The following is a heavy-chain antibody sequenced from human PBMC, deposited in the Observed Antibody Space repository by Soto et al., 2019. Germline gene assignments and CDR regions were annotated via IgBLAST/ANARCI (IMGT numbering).Heavy chain of an antibody. D-gene: IGHD3-10*01. V-gene: IGHV3-48*03. CDR3: ARVMRDYYGSGAGHYYFGY. CDR2: ISSSGSTI. Sequence: EVQLVESGGGLVQPGGSLRLSCAASGFTFSSYEMNWVRQAPGKGLEWVSYISSSGSTIYYADSVKGQFTISRDNAKNSLYLQMNSLRAEYTAVYYCARVMRDYYGSGAGHYYFGYWGQGTLVSGSS. CDR1: GFTFSSYE. J-gene: IGHJ4*02.